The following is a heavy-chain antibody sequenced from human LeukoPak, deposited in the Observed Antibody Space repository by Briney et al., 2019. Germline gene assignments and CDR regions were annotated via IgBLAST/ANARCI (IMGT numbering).Heavy chain of an antibody. CDR2: ISSSSSYI. V-gene: IGHV3-21*01. Sequence: GGSLRLSCAASGFTFSNYAMNWVRQAPGKGLEWVSSISSSSSYIYYADSVKGRFTISRDNSKNTLYLQMNSLRAEDTAVYYCARVTPDFTGDSWFDPWGQGTLVTVSS. CDR3: ARVTPDFTGDSWFDP. D-gene: IGHD1-14*01. CDR1: GFTFSNYA. J-gene: IGHJ5*02.